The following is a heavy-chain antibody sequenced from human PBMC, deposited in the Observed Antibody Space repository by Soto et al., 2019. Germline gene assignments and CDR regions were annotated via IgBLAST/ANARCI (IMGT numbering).Heavy chain of an antibody. Sequence: ASVKVSCKASGYTFTSYGISWVRQAPGQGLEWMGWISAYNGNTNYAQKLQGRVTMTTDTSTSTAYMELRSLRSDDTAVYYCARDRYYYDSSGYYPHFDYWGQGTLVTVSS. CDR2: ISAYNGNT. CDR3: ARDRYYYDSSGYYPHFDY. CDR1: GYTFTSYG. V-gene: IGHV1-18*04. J-gene: IGHJ4*02. D-gene: IGHD3-22*01.